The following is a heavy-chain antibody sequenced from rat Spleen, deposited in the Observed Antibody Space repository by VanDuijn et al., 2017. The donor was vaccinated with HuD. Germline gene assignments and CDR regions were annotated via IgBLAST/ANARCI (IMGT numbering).Heavy chain of an antibody. Sequence: QVQLKESGPGLMQPSQTLSLTCIVSGFSLTDYHVHWVRQSPVKGLEWMAVIWSGGNTDYNSAFTSRLSLSRDTSKRQVFLNLKSLKTEDTGSYYCTRKTTEGHFDFWGPGIMVTVSS. CDR2: IWSGGNT. J-gene: IGHJ1*01. D-gene: IGHD1-11*01. CDR3: TRKTTEGHFDF. CDR1: GFSLTDYH. V-gene: IGHV2S13*01.